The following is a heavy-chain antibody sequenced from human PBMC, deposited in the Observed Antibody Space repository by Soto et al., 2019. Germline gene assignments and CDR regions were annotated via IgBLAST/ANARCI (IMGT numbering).Heavy chain of an antibody. J-gene: IGHJ4*01. CDR1: GYRFIVFS. D-gene: IGHD1-1*01. CDR3: TRPLRATAGTTFYY. CDR2: INPYTGET. Sequence: RASVKVSFKASGYRFIVFSIHFVRQAPGQGLEWMGWINPYTGETNYAQKFQGRVIMTSAAAISTAYMELNSLTSDDTAVYYCTRPLRATAGTTFYYWGQGSLVTSPQ. V-gene: IGHV1-2*02.